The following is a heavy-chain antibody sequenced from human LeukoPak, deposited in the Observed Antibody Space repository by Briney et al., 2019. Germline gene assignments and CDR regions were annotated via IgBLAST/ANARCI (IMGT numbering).Heavy chain of an antibody. Sequence: SETLSLTCAVYGGSFSGYYWSWIRQPPGKGLEWIGEINHSGSTNYNPSLKSRVTISVDTSKNQFSLKLSSVTAEDTAVYYCARDSRIAVAGGFDYWGQGTLVTVSS. CDR1: GGSFSGYY. V-gene: IGHV4-34*01. CDR2: INHSGST. D-gene: IGHD6-19*01. CDR3: ARDSRIAVAGGFDY. J-gene: IGHJ4*02.